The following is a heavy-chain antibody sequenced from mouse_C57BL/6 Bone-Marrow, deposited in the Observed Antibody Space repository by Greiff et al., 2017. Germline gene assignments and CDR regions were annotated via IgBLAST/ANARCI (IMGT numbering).Heavy chain of an antibody. D-gene: IGHD1-1*01. CDR2: IDPSDSYT. CDR3: ARGRGYGSSCDYYAMDY. V-gene: IGHV1-59*01. Sequence: VQLHQPGAELVRPGTSVKFSCKASGYTFTSYWMHWVKQRPGHGLEWIGVIDPSDSYTNYNHKFKGKATLTVDTSSSTAYMHLSSLTSEDSALYYCARGRGYGSSCDYYAMDYWGQGTSVTVSS. CDR1: GYTFTSYW. J-gene: IGHJ4*01.